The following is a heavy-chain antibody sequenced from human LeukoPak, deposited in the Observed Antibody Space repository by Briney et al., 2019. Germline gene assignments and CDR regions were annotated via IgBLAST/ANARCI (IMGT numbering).Heavy chain of an antibody. V-gene: IGHV3-21*01. CDR1: GFTFSSYS. D-gene: IGHD1-7*01. Sequence: SGGSLRLSCAASGFTFSSYSMNWVRQAPGKGLEWVSSISSSSSYIYYADSVKGRFTISRDNAKNSLYLQMNSLRAEDTAVYYCASGLELRSHPRWGQGTLVTVSS. CDR2: ISSSSSYI. J-gene: IGHJ4*02. CDR3: ASGLELRSHPR.